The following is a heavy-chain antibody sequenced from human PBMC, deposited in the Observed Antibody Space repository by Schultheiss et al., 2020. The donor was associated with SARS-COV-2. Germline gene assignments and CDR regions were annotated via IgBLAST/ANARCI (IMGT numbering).Heavy chain of an antibody. V-gene: IGHV4-38-2*01. Sequence: SETLSLTCAVSGYSISSGYYWGWIRQPPGKGLEWIGEIYHSGSTYYNPSLKSRVTISVDTSKNHFSLKLSSVTAADTAVYYCARGRFGELLYRVFDYWGQGTLVTVSS. CDR3: ARGRFGELLYRVFDY. J-gene: IGHJ4*02. D-gene: IGHD3-10*01. CDR1: GYSISSGYY. CDR2: IYHSGST.